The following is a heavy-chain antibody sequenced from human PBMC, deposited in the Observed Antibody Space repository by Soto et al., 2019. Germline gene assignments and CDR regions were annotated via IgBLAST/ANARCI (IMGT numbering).Heavy chain of an antibody. V-gene: IGHV4-59*01. CDR1: GGSIRSYY. CDR3: ARGYGGRGFDY. CDR2: IYYSGST. Sequence: SETLYLTCTVSGGSIRSYYWTWIRQPPGKGLEWIGYIYYSGSTNYNPSLKSRVTISVDTSNNQFSLKLSSVTAADTAVYYCARGYGGRGFDYWGQGTLVTVSS. J-gene: IGHJ4*02. D-gene: IGHD2-15*01.